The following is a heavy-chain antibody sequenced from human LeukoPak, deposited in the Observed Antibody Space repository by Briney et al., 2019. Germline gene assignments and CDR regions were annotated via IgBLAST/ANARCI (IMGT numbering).Heavy chain of an antibody. Sequence: PGGSLRLSCAASGFTFSSYEMNWVRQAPGKGLEWVSYISSSSSTIYYADSVKGRFTISRDNAKNSLYLQMNSLRAEDTAVYYCARDGGYSYGYDAFDIWGQGTMVTVSS. V-gene: IGHV3-48*01. D-gene: IGHD5-18*01. CDR2: ISSSSSTI. CDR3: ARDGGYSYGYDAFDI. CDR1: GFTFSSYE. J-gene: IGHJ3*02.